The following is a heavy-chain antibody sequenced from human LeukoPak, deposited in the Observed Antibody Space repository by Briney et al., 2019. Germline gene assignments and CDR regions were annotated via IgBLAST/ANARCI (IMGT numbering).Heavy chain of an antibody. V-gene: IGHV3-7*01. CDR3: ARRGQSNSWSHFDY. Sequence: GFLRLPCATSEFNFSSHWMTWVRPAPREGAEGVANIKQDGSEKYYVDSVKGRFTISRDNAKNSLYLQMNSLRAEDTAVYFCARRGQSNSWSHFDYWGQGALVTVSS. CDR1: EFNFSSHW. CDR2: IKQDGSEK. D-gene: IGHD6-13*01. J-gene: IGHJ4*02.